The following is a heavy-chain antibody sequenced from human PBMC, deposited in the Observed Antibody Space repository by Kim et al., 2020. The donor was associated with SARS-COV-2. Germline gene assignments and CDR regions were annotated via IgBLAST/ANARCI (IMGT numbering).Heavy chain of an antibody. CDR2: IWYDGSNE. CDR3: AREVLNRRNYYCAVDV. J-gene: IGHJ6*02. V-gene: IGHV3-33*01. CDR1: GFTFSSYG. Sequence: GGSLRLSCAASGFTFSSYGMHWVRQAPGKGLEWVAVIWYDGSNEYYADSVKGRFTISRDNSKNTLYLQMNSLRVEDTAVYYCAREVLNRRNYYCAVDVWGQGTTVTVSS. D-gene: IGHD1-1*01.